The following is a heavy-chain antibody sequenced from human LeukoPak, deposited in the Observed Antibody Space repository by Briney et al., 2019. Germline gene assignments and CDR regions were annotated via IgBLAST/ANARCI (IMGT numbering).Heavy chain of an antibody. CDR1: GFTFSSYG. J-gene: IGHJ3*02. CDR2: ISYDGSNK. V-gene: IGHV3-30*18. CDR3: AKSGNNRPDAFDI. Sequence: GGSLRLSCAASGFTFSSYGMHWVRQAPGKGLEWVAVISYDGSNKYFADSVKGRFTISRDNSKNTLFLQTNSLRTEDTAVYYCAKSGNNRPDAFDIWGQGTMVTVSS. D-gene: IGHD2/OR15-2a*01.